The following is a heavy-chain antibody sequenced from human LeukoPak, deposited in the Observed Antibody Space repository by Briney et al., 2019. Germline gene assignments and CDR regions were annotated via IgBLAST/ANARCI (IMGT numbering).Heavy chain of an antibody. CDR1: GGTFSSYA. CDR2: IIPIFGTA. CDR3: ARDRPLLWFGESKDDAFDI. D-gene: IGHD3-10*01. Sequence: GASVKVSCKASGGTFSSYAISWVRQAPGQGLEWMGGIIPIFGTANYAQKLQGRVTMTTDTSTSTAYMELRSLRSDDTAVYYCARDRPLLWFGESKDDAFDIWGQGTMVTVSS. J-gene: IGHJ3*02. V-gene: IGHV1-69*05.